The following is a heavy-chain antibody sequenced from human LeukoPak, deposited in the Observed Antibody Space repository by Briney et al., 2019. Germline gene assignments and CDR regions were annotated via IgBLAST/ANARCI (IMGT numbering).Heavy chain of an antibody. CDR3: ASSCSSTSCPRDY. Sequence: SETLSLTCAVYGGSFSGYYWSWIRRPPGKGLEWIGEINHSGSTNYNPSLKSRGTISVDTSKNQFSLKLSSETAADTAVYYCASSCSSTSCPRDYWGQGTLVTVSS. CDR1: GGSFSGYY. V-gene: IGHV4-34*01. CDR2: INHSGST. D-gene: IGHD2-2*01. J-gene: IGHJ4*02.